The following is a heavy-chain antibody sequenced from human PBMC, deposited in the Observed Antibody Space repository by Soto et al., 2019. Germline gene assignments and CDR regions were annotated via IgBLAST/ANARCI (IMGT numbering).Heavy chain of an antibody. D-gene: IGHD3-22*01. CDR2: ISYDGSNK. Sequence: RQAPGKGLEWVAVISYDGSNKYYADSVKGRFTISRDNSKNTLYLQMNSLRAEDTAVYYCARGRVYYYDSSGYRERNYFDYWGQGTLVTVSS. J-gene: IGHJ4*02. V-gene: IGHV3-30-3*01. CDR3: ARGRVYYYDSSGYRERNYFDY.